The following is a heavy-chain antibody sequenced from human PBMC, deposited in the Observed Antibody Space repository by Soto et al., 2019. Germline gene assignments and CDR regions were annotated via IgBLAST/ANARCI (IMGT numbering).Heavy chain of an antibody. CDR3: LRDYSGWFDF. V-gene: IGHV3-30-3*01. CDR1: GFTFSSYP. Sequence: PGGSLRLSCAASGFTFSSYPIHWVRKAPGKGLEWVGSISYDGTSEDFADSLRGRFTLSRDNSKNMLWLQMNSLRSEDTAVYYCLRDYSGWFDFWGQGTLVTVSS. CDR2: ISYDGTSE. D-gene: IGHD3-10*01. J-gene: IGHJ5*01.